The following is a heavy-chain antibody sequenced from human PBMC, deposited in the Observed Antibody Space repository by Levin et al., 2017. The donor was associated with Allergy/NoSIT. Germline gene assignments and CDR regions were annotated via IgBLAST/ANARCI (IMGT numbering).Heavy chain of an antibody. D-gene: IGHD6-19*01. J-gene: IGHJ6*03. V-gene: IGHV3-21*01. Sequence: GESLKISCAASGFTFSSYRMNWVRQAPGKGLEWVSSISSSSSYIYYADSVKGRFTISRDNAKNSLYLQMNSLRAEDTAVYYCAGAAGTAIEYYYYDYMDGWGRGTTVTVAS. CDR3: AGAAGTAIEYYYYDYMDG. CDR1: GFTFSSYR. CDR2: ISSSSSYI.